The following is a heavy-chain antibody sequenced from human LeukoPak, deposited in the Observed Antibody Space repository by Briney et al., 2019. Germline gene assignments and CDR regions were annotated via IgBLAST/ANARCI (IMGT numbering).Heavy chain of an antibody. V-gene: IGHV3-48*01. CDR3: ARRFDS. J-gene: IGHJ4*02. Sequence: GGSLRLSCVASGFSFTAYSMNWVRQAPGRGLEWISYIGPGGDIYYADSVTGRFTVSRDIAKNSLYLQMNGLRVEDTAVYYCARRFDSWGQGPLVTVSS. CDR1: GFSFTAYS. CDR2: IGPGGDI.